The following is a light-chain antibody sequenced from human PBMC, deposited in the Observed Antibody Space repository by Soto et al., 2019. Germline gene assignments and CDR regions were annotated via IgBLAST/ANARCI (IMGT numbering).Light chain of an antibody. Sequence: QSALTQPPSASGSPGQSVTISCTGTSSDVGAYVYVSWYQQYPGKAPKLMIYEVNKRPSGVPDRFSGSKSGNTASLTVSGLQAEDEADYYCSSYAGTNTDVVFGGGTQLTVL. CDR3: SSYAGTNTDVV. CDR1: SSDVGAYVY. V-gene: IGLV2-8*01. CDR2: EVN. J-gene: IGLJ2*01.